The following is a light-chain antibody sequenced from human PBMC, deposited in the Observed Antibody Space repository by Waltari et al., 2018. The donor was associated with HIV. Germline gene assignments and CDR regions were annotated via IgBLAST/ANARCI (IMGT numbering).Light chain of an antibody. J-gene: IGKJ5*01. Sequence: AIHLTQTPSSLSASVGDRVTITCRASQAVSPALAWYQQKPGRPPKLLIYDDSTLQTGVSLRFSGRGSVTNFSLTVNTLHPEDFATYYCQQYKSFPLTFGQGTRVEIK. CDR3: QQYKSFPLT. V-gene: IGKV1-13*02. CDR2: DDS. CDR1: QAVSPA.